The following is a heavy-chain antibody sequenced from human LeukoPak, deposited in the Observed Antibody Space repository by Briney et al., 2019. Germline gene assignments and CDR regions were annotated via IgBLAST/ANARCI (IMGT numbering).Heavy chain of an antibody. CDR1: GGSLSSYY. V-gene: IGHV4-59*01. D-gene: IGHD1-1*01. CDR2: IFYSGNT. CDR3: ARGPTRYYFDY. Sequence: SETLSLTCTVSGGSLSSYYWSWIRQSPGKGLQWIGHIFYSGNTNYNPFLKSRVIISLATSKTQFSLNLTSVTAADTALYYCARGPTRYYFDYWGQGTLVTVSS. J-gene: IGHJ4*02.